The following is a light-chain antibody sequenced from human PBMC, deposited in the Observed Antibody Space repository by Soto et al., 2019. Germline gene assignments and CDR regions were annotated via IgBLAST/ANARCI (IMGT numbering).Light chain of an antibody. CDR3: QQLNSYPRT. CDR1: QGISSY. Sequence: DIQLTQSPSFLSASVGDRVTITCRASQGISSYLAWYQQKPGKAPKLLIYGASPLQNGVPSTFSGSGSGTEFTLTISSLQPEDFATYYCQQLNSYPRTFGQGTKVDIK. V-gene: IGKV1-9*01. J-gene: IGKJ1*01. CDR2: GAS.